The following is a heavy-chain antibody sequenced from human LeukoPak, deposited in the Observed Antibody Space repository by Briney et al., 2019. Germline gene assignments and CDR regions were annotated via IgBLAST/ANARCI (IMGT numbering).Heavy chain of an antibody. V-gene: IGHV1-69*01. CDR2: IIPIFGTA. CDR3: AGGYYGSGSLDY. Sequence: SVKVSCKASGGTFSSYAISWVRQAPGQGLEWMGGIIPIFGTANYAQKFQGRVTITADESTSTACMELSSLRSEDTAVYYCAGGYYGSGSLDYWGQGTLVTVSS. D-gene: IGHD3-10*01. J-gene: IGHJ4*02. CDR1: GGTFSSYA.